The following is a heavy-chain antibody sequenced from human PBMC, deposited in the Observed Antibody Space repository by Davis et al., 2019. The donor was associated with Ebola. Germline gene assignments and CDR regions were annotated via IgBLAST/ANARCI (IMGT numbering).Heavy chain of an antibody. V-gene: IGHV3-15*07. CDR1: GFTFGNAW. J-gene: IGHJ6*02. D-gene: IGHD5-24*01. CDR3: ARDSPPGWLQIGRLIYGMDV. CDR2: IKSKTDGGTT. Sequence: GGSLRLSCAASGFTFGNAWMNWVRQAPGKGLEWVGRIKSKTDGGTTDYAAPVKGRFTISRDDSKNTLYLQMNSLRDEDTAVYYCARDSPPGWLQIGRLIYGMDVWGQGTTVTVSS.